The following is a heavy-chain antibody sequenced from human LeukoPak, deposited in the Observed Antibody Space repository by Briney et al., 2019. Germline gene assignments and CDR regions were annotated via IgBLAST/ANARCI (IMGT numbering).Heavy chain of an antibody. CDR3: ARDFTTYGGYN. CDR1: GFSVSSNY. CDR2: ISSSSSYI. D-gene: IGHD5-12*01. Sequence: GGSLRLSCAASGFSVSSNYMSWVRQAPGKGLEWVSSISSSSSYIYYADSVKGRFTISRDNAKNSLYLQMNSLRAEDTAVYYCARDFTTYGGYNWGQGTLVTVSS. J-gene: IGHJ4*02. V-gene: IGHV3-21*01.